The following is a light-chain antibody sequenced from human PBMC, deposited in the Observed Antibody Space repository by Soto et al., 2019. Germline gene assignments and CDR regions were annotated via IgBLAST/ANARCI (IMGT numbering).Light chain of an antibody. CDR3: QQYAISRT. CDR2: GAS. V-gene: IGKV3-20*01. J-gene: IGKJ1*01. Sequence: EIVLTQSPVALSLSPGERATLSCRASQSFSSSYLAWYQQKPGQAPRLLIYGASSRATGTPDRFSGSGSGTDFTLTIGRLEPEDFAVYYCQQYAISRTFGQGTMVDIK. CDR1: QSFSSSY.